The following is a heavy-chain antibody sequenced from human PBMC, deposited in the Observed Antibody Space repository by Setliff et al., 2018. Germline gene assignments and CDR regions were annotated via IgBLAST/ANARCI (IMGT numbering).Heavy chain of an antibody. D-gene: IGHD2-15*01. CDR1: GFTFSSYA. CDR2: ISGSAQTT. CDR3: AKRGPYCSGGTCHYYFDY. V-gene: IGHV3-23*01. Sequence: GESLTISCAASGFTFSSYATTWVRQAPGKGLEWVSMISGSAQTTYYADSVKGRFTISRDNSKNTVYLEMNSLRAEDTAVYYCAKRGPYCSGGTCHYYFDYWGQRTLVTVSS. J-gene: IGHJ4*02.